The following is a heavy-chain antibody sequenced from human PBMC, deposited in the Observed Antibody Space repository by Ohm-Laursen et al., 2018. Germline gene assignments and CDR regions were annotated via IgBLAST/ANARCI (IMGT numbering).Heavy chain of an antibody. D-gene: IGHD3-10*01. J-gene: IGHJ3*02. V-gene: IGHV3-48*01. CDR3: AKEGPGSSSDAFDI. CDR2: IDASGGTI. Sequence: SLRLSCSASGFTFSTYSMNWVRQAPGKGLEWLSYIDASGGTIYYADSMEGRFTISRDNSKNTLYLQMNSLRAEDTAVYYCAKEGPGSSSDAFDIWGQGTMVTVSS. CDR1: GFTFSTYS.